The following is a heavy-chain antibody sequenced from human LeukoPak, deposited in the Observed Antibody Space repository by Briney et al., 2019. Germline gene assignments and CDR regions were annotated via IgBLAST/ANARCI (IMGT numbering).Heavy chain of an antibody. CDR1: GGSISSYY. CDR2: IYYSGST. J-gene: IGHJ5*02. D-gene: IGHD5-24*01. V-gene: IGHV4-59*01. CDR3: ARALRDGYNYNWFDP. Sequence: SETLSLTCTVSGGSISSYYWSWIRQPPGKGLEWIGYIYYSGSTNYNPSLKSRVTISVDTSKNQFSLKLSSVTAADTAVYYCARALRDGYNYNWFDPWAREPWSPSPQ.